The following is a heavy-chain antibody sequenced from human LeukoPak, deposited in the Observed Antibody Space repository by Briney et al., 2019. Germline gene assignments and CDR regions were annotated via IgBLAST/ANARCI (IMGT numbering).Heavy chain of an antibody. V-gene: IGHV1-18*01. Sequence: GASVKVSCKASGYTFNTYGITWVRQAPGQGLEWMGWISGYNGKTKYAQKLQDRVTMTTDTSTTTAYMELRSLQSDDTAVYYCARKVGTTSGVDFWGQGTLITVSS. J-gene: IGHJ4*02. CDR1: GYTFNTYG. CDR3: ARKVGTTSGVDF. CDR2: ISGYNGKT. D-gene: IGHD1-26*01.